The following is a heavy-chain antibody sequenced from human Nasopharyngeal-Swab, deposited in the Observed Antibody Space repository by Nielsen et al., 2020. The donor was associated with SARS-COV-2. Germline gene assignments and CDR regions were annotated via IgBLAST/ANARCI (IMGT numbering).Heavy chain of an antibody. V-gene: IGHV3-30*18. Sequence: GESLKISCAASGFTFSSYGMHWVRQAQGKGLEWVAVISYDGSNKYYADSVKGRFTISRDNSKNTLYLQMKSLRAEDTAVYYCAKDPDGGGEETAAGYYFDYWGQGTLVTVSS. J-gene: IGHJ4*02. CDR1: GFTFSSYG. CDR3: AKDPDGGGEETAAGYYFDY. CDR2: ISYDGSNK. D-gene: IGHD6-13*01.